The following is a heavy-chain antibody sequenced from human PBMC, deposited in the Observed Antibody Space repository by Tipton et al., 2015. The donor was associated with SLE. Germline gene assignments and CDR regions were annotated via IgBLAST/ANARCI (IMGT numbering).Heavy chain of an antibody. V-gene: IGHV4-59*12. CDR2: IYYSGST. Sequence: TLSLTCTVSGGSISSYYWSWIRQPPGKGLEWIGYIYYSGSTTYNPSLKSRVTISVDTSKNQFSLKLSSVTAADTAVYYCARSDSSGYLLHYYYYYMDVWGKGTTVTVSS. CDR3: ARSDSSGYLLHYYYYYMDV. D-gene: IGHD3-22*01. J-gene: IGHJ6*03. CDR1: GGSISSYY.